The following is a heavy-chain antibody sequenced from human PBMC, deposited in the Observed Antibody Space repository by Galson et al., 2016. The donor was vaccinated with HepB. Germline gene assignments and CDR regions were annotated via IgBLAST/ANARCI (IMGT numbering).Heavy chain of an antibody. CDR3: ARVVELGRGFHV. CDR1: GDSVSNNHAA. Sequence: CAISGDSVSNNHAAWNWIRQSPSRGLGWLGRTYCRSKWHNEYAESLEGRIVINPDTSKNQFSLQLSSVTPDDTAVYYCARVVELGRGFHVWGQGTTVTVSS. J-gene: IGHJ6*02. D-gene: IGHD3-10*01. CDR2: TYCRSKWHN. V-gene: IGHV6-1*01.